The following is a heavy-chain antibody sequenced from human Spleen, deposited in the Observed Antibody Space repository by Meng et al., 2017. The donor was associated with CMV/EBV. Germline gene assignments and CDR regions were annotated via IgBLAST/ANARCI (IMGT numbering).Heavy chain of an antibody. CDR1: GGTFSSYA. J-gene: IGHJ5*02. D-gene: IGHD2-2*01. V-gene: IGHV1-69*05. CDR3: ARSRKYQILRHFDP. CDR2: IIPIFGTA. Sequence: SVKVSCKASGGTFSSYAISWVRQAPGQGLEWMGGIIPIFGTANYAQKFQGRVTITTDESTSTAYMELSSLRSEDTAVYYCARSRKYQILRHFDPWGQGTLVTVSS.